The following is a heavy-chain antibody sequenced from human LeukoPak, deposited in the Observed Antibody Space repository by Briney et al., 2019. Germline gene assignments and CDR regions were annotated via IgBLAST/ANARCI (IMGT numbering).Heavy chain of an antibody. CDR1: GFTFSSYS. CDR2: ISSSSSTM. Sequence: GGSLRLSCAASGFTFSSYSMNWVRQAPGKGLEWVSFISSSSSTMYYADSVKGRFTISRDNAKNSLYLQMNSLRAEDTAVYYCARDRGGSYSAIDYWGQGTLVTVSS. CDR3: ARDRGGSYSAIDY. D-gene: IGHD1-26*01. V-gene: IGHV3-48*04. J-gene: IGHJ4*02.